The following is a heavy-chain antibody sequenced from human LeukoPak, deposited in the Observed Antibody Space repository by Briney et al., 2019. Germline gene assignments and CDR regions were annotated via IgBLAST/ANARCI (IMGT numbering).Heavy chain of an antibody. Sequence: GASLQISCKGSGSSFTSYWIGWVRQLPGKGLEWMGIIYPGDSDTRYSPFFQGQVTISADKSISTAYLQWSSLKASDTAMYYCAKPMGRVNDYSNYYSWGQGTLVTVSS. CDR1: GSSFTSYW. V-gene: IGHV5-51*01. CDR2: IYPGDSDT. CDR3: AKPMGRVNDYSNYYS. D-gene: IGHD4-11*01. J-gene: IGHJ4*02.